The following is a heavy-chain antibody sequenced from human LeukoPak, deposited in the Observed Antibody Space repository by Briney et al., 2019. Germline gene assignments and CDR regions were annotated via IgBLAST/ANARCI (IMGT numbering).Heavy chain of an antibody. CDR1: GGSISSYY. CDR3: ARSSIRRVPTD. J-gene: IGHJ4*02. D-gene: IGHD3-10*01. V-gene: IGHV4-59*12. Sequence: SETLSLTCTVSGGSISSYYWNWIRQAPGKGLEWIGYIHYSGSTNHNSSLKSRVTISVDTSKNQYSLKLSSVTAADTAVYYCARSSIRRVPTDWGQGALVTVSS. CDR2: IHYSGST.